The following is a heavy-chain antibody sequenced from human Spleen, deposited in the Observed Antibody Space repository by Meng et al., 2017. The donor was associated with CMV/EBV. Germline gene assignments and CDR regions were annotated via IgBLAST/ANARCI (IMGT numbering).Heavy chain of an antibody. Sequence: GGSLRLSCAASGLTFSSYAMSWVRQAPGKGLEWVSLIYSGGTTTYYADSVKGRFTISRDNAKNSLYLQMNSLRAEDTAVYYCARDTDAMDVWGQGTTVTVSS. CDR2: IYSGGTTT. CDR3: ARDTDAMDV. J-gene: IGHJ6*02. CDR1: GLTFSSYA. D-gene: IGHD4-17*01. V-gene: IGHV3-23*03.